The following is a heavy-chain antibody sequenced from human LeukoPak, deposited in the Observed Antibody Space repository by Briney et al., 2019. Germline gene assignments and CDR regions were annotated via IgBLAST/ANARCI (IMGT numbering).Heavy chain of an antibody. CDR3: ATLAALGWFDP. J-gene: IGHJ5*02. CDR2: IYYSGST. CDR1: GGSISGYY. V-gene: IGHV4-59*01. D-gene: IGHD6-6*01. Sequence: SETLSLTCTVSGGSISGYYWSWIRQPPGKGLEWIGYIYYSGSTNYNPSLKSRVTISVDTSKNQFSLKLSSVTAADTAVYYCATLAALGWFDPWGQGTLVTVSS.